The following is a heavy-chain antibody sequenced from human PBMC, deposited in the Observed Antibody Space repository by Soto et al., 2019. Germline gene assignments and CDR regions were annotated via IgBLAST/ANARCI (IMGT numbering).Heavy chain of an antibody. D-gene: IGHD3-10*01. CDR2: IYWDDDK. CDR3: APRLRDYGVGSERGNWCDP. J-gene: IGHJ5*02. Sequence: QITLKESGPTLVRPTQTLTLTCTFSGFSLSTTGVGVGGIRQPPGKALEWLALIYWDDDKRYSPSLKSRITIAKYTTKNQVTLTMTNMDHVDTATYYSAPRLRDYGVGSERGNWCDPWGQGTLVPVSS. CDR1: GFSLSTTGVG. V-gene: IGHV2-5*02.